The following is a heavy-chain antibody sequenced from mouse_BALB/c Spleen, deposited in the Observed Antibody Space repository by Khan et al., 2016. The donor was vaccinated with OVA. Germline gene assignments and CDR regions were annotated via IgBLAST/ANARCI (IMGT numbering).Heavy chain of an antibody. CDR3: ARDGSRYNYAMDY. CDR1: GYSITSDYA. CDR2: ISSSGST. J-gene: IGHJ4*01. V-gene: IGHV3-2*02. D-gene: IGHD2-3*01. Sequence: EVKLLESGPGLVKPSQSLSLTCTVTGYSITSDYAWNWIRQFPGNKLEWMGYISSSGSTNYNPALKSRISITRDTSKYQFFLQLNSVTTEDTATYYCARDGSRYNYAMDYGGQGTSVTVSS.